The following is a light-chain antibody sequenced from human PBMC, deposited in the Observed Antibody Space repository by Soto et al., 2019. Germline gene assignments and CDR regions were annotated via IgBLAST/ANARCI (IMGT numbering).Light chain of an antibody. Sequence: ALTQPASVSGSPGQSITISCTGSSSDVGGHNYVSWYQHHPGKAPKLVIYEVSNRPSGVSYRFSASKSGNTASLTISGLQAADEADYFCCSYTSSSSYVFGTGTKVTVL. V-gene: IGLV2-14*01. CDR1: SSDVGGHNY. CDR3: CSYTSSSSYV. J-gene: IGLJ1*01. CDR2: EVS.